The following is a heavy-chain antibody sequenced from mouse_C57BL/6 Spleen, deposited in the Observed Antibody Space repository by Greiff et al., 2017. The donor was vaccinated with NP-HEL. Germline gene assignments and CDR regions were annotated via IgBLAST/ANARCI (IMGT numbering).Heavy chain of an antibody. D-gene: IGHD1-1*01. Sequence: VQLQQPGAELVKPGASVKLSCKASGYTFTSYWMHWVKQRPGQGLEWIGMIHPNSGSTNYNEKFKSKATLTVDKSYSTAYMQLSSLTSEDSAVYYCARLLRDWYFDVWGTGTTVTVSS. J-gene: IGHJ1*03. V-gene: IGHV1-64*01. CDR2: IHPNSGST. CDR1: GYTFTSYW. CDR3: ARLLRDWYFDV.